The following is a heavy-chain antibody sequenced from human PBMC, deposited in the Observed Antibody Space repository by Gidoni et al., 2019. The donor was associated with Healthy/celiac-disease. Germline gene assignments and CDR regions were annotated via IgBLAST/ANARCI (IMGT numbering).Heavy chain of an antibody. CDR2: IKQDGSEK. V-gene: IGHV3-7*01. J-gene: IGHJ3*02. D-gene: IGHD2-2*01. CDR1: GFTFSSYW. CDR3: ARDMGSSPLGDAFDI. Sequence: EVQLVESGGGLVQPGGSLRLSCAASGFTFSSYWMSWVRQAPGKGLEWVANIKQDGSEKYYVDSVKGRFTISRDNAKNSLYLQMNSLRAEDTAVYYCARDMGSSPLGDAFDIWGQGTMVTVSS.